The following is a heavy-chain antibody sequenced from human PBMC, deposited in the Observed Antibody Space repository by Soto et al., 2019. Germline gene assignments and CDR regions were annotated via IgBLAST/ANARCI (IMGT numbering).Heavy chain of an antibody. J-gene: IGHJ6*02. CDR1: GGTFSSYA. V-gene: IGHV1-69*13. CDR3: ARERGIAVAGNYYYYGMDV. D-gene: IGHD6-19*01. CDR2: IIPIFGTA. Sequence: SVKVSCKASGGTFSSYAISWVRQAPGQGLEWMGGIIPIFGTANYAQKFQGRVTITADESTSTAYMELSSLRSEDTAVYYCARERGIAVAGNYYYYGMDVWGQGTTVTVSS.